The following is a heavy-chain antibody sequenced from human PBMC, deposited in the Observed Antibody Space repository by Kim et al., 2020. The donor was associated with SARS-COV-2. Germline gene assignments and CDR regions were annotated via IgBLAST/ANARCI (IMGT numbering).Heavy chain of an antibody. CDR2: IYYSGST. CDR1: GGSISSYY. J-gene: IGHJ4*02. CDR3: ARMGTYSSGWYGFDY. D-gene: IGHD6-19*01. V-gene: IGHV4-59*13. Sequence: SETLSLTCTVSGGSISSYYWSWLRQPPGKGLEWIGYIYYSGSTNYNPSLKSRVTISVDTSKNQFSLKLSSVTAADTAVYYCARMGTYSSGWYGFDYWGQGTLVTGSS.